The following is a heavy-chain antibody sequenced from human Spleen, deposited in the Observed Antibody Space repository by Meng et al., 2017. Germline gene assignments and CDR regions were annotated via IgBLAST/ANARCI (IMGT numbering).Heavy chain of an antibody. V-gene: IGHV1-8*01. CDR1: GYTFTSYD. J-gene: IGHJ5*02. CDR3: ARDYGGNSGWFDP. CDR2: ISANNGNT. D-gene: IGHD4-23*01. Sequence: QVQPVQSGAEGKKPGAYVKVLCKASGYTFTSYDINWVRQATGQGLEWMGWISANNGNTGYAQNFQGRVTMTRDTAISTVYMEVSSLRSDDTAVYYCARDYGGNSGWFDPWGQGTLVTVSS.